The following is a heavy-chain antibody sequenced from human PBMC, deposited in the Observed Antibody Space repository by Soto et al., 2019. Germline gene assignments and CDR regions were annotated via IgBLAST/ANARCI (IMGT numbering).Heavy chain of an antibody. V-gene: IGHV3-74*01. Sequence: GSLRLSCVVSDFTFSSSCIHWVRQGPGKGLVWVSRMNTDGSIINYAVSVKGRFTTSRDNAKNMLYLQMNSLRAQDTALYYCVTGWSGYWGRGSMVIVST. D-gene: IGHD2-15*01. CDR2: MNTDGSII. CDR3: VTGWSGY. CDR1: DFTFSSSC. J-gene: IGHJ4*02.